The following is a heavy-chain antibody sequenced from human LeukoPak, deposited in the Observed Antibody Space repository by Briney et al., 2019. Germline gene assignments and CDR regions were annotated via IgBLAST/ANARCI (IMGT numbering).Heavy chain of an antibody. CDR1: GFTFSSYW. V-gene: IGHV3-7*01. CDR2: IKQDGSEK. D-gene: IGHD5-12*01. Sequence: GGSLRLSCAASGFTFSSYWMNWVRQAPGKGLEWVANIKQDGSEKYYADTVKGRFTISRDDSKNSLYLQMNSLRAEDTAVYYCVGGDTVATAHLFGYWGQGNLVTVSS. J-gene: IGHJ4*02. CDR3: VGGDTVATAHLFGY.